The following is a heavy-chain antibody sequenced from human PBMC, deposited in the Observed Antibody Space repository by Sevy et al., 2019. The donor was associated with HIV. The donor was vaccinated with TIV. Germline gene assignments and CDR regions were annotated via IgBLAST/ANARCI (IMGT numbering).Heavy chain of an antibody. Sequence: GGSLRLSCAASGFTFRNYVMNWVRQPPGKGLEWVSVICDGGGTTYYADSVKGRFTISRDDSKSTLYLQMNSLRVEDTAVYFCAKRVAGALAALDIWGQGTMVTVSS. D-gene: IGHD3-10*01. CDR1: GFTFRNYV. V-gene: IGHV3-23*01. CDR3: AKRVAGALAALDI. J-gene: IGHJ3*02. CDR2: ICDGGGTT.